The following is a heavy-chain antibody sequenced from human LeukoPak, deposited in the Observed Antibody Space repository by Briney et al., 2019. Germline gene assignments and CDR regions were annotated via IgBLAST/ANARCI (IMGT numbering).Heavy chain of an antibody. CDR1: GFTFSNYW. CDR2: IGSRADNHAT. V-gene: IGHV3-73*01. CDR3: TRHLDGIAAYDY. J-gene: IGHJ4*02. D-gene: IGHD6-13*01. Sequence: GGSLRLSCAASGFTFSNYWMTWVRQAPGKGLEWVGLIGSRADNHATLYGASMEGKFTISRDDSKNTAYLQMNSLKTEDTAVYYCTRHLDGIAAYDYWGQGSLVTVSS.